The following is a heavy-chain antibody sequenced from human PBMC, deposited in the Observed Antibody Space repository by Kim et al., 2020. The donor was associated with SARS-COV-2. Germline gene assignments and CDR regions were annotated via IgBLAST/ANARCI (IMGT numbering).Heavy chain of an antibody. Sequence: GGSLRLSCAASGFTFSSYAMSWVRQAPGKGLEWVSAISGSGGSTYYADSVKGRFTISRDNSKNTLYLQMNSLRAEDTAVYYCYGSGSYSYYYYYMDVWGKGTTVTVSS. D-gene: IGHD3-10*01. CDR3: YGSGSYSYYYYYMDV. V-gene: IGHV3-23*01. CDR1: GFTFSSYA. J-gene: IGHJ6*03. CDR2: ISGSGGST.